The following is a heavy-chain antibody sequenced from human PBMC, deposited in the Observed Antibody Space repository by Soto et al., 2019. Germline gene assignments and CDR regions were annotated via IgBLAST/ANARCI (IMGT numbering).Heavy chain of an antibody. V-gene: IGHV4-39*01. CDR2: IYYSGST. CDR3: ARLLDIVVVPAAMLGDYYMDV. Sequence: SETLSLTCTVSSGSISSSSYYWGWIRQPPGKGLEWIGSIYYSGSTYYNPSLKSRVTISVDTSKNQFSLKLSSVTAADTAVYYCARLLDIVVVPAAMLGDYYMDVWGKGTTVTVSS. D-gene: IGHD2-2*03. CDR1: SGSISSSSYY. J-gene: IGHJ6*03.